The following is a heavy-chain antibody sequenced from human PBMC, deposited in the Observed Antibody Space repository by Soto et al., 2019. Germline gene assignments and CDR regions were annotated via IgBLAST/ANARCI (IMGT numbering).Heavy chain of an antibody. CDR1: GFPFSSYS. CDR2: ISSGSSTI. CDR3: AKTYSSGRGAFDV. J-gene: IGHJ3*01. D-gene: IGHD6-19*01. Sequence: GGSLSLSCAASGFPFSSYSMNWVRQAPGKGLEWVSYISSGSSTIYYADSVKGRFTISRDNAQNSLYLQMNSLRAEDTAVYYCAKTYSSGRGAFDVWGQGTMVTVSS. V-gene: IGHV3-48*01.